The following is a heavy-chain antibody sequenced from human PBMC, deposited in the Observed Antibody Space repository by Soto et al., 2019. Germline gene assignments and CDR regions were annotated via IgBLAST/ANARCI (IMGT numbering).Heavy chain of an antibody. J-gene: IGHJ6*03. CDR2: IIPILGIA. V-gene: IGHV1-69*02. CDR3: ARWYGDYGYYYIDV. CDR1: GGTFSSYT. D-gene: IGHD4-17*01. Sequence: QVQLVQSGAEVKKPGSSVKVSCKASGGTFSSYTISWVRQAPGEGLEWMGRIIPILGIANYAQKFQGRVTITADKSTSTAYMELSSLRSEDTAVYYCARWYGDYGYYYIDVWGKGTTVTVSS.